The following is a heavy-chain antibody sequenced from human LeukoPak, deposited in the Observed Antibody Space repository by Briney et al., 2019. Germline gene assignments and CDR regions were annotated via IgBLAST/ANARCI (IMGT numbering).Heavy chain of an antibody. CDR1: GGTFSSYA. CDR3: ARSRDSSSWTLDY. D-gene: IGHD6-13*01. CDR2: IIPIFGTA. Sequence: SVKVSCKASGGTFSSYAISWVRQAPGQGLEWMGGIIPIFGTANYAQKFQGRVTITADESTGTAYMELSSLRSEDTAVYYCARSRDSSSWTLDYWGQGTLVTVSS. V-gene: IGHV1-69*13. J-gene: IGHJ4*02.